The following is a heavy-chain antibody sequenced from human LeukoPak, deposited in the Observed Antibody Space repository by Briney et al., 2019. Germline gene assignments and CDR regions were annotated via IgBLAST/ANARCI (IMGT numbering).Heavy chain of an antibody. Sequence: GGSLRLSCAASGFTFDDYTMHWVRQTPGKGLEWVSLISWDGGSTYYADSVKGRFTISRDNSKNSLYLQMNSLRSEDTALYYCAKARGLIGGAFDIWGQGTMVTVSS. CDR3: AKARGLIGGAFDI. D-gene: IGHD3-22*01. CDR2: ISWDGGST. V-gene: IGHV3-43*01. J-gene: IGHJ3*02. CDR1: GFTFDDYT.